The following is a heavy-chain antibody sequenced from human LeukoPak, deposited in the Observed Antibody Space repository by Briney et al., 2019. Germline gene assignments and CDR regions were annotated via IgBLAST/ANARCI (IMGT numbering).Heavy chain of an antibody. D-gene: IGHD5-24*01. CDR1: GYTFTGYY. V-gene: IGHV1-2*02. Sequence: ASMKVSCKASGYTFTGYYIHWVRQAPGQRLEWMGWINPNTGGTNYAQKFQGRVTMTRDTSISTAHMELSRLRSDDTAVYYCARVRWTEMATTCFDYWGQGTLVTVSS. J-gene: IGHJ4*02. CDR2: INPNTGGT. CDR3: ARVRWTEMATTCFDY.